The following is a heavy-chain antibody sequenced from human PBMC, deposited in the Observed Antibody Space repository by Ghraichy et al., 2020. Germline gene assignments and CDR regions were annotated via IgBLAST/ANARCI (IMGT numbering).Heavy chain of an antibody. J-gene: IGHJ6*02. CDR3: TSRYSSSWPNYYGMDV. Sequence: GGSLRLSCAASGFTFSGSAMHWVRQASGKGLEWVGRIRSKANSYATAYAASVKGRFTISRDDSKNTAYLQMNSLKTEDTAVYYCTSRYSSSWPNYYGMDVWGQGTTVTVSS. V-gene: IGHV3-73*01. CDR1: GFTFSGSA. D-gene: IGHD6-13*01. CDR2: IRSKANSYAT.